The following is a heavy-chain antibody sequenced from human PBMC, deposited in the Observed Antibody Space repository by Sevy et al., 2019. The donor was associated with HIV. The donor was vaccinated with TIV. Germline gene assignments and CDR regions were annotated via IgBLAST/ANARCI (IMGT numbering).Heavy chain of an antibody. V-gene: IGHV3-21*01. J-gene: IGHJ3*02. D-gene: IGHD6-13*01. CDR3: ARDLGIAAAGTLDAFDI. CDR2: ISSSSSYI. Sequence: GGSQRLSCAASGFTFSSYSMNWVRQAPGKGLEWVSSISSSSSYIYYADSVKGRFTISRDNAKNSLYLQMNSLRAEDTAVYYCARDLGIAAAGTLDAFDIWGQGTMVTVSS. CDR1: GFTFSSYS.